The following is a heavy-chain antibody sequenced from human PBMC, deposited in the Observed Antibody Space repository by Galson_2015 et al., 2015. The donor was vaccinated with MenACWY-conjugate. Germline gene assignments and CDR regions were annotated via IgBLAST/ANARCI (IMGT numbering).Heavy chain of an antibody. Sequence: ETLSLPCTVSGGSVSSFYWSWLRQPPGKGLEWIGSMYYSGSTNYNPSLKSRVTISLDTSENQFSLKLASVTAADTAVYYCAREDCSGGTCSGFYGLDVWGQGTTVTVSS. J-gene: IGHJ6*02. CDR3: AREDCSGGTCSGFYGLDV. CDR2: MYYSGST. CDR1: GGSVSSFY. V-gene: IGHV4-59*02. D-gene: IGHD2-15*01.